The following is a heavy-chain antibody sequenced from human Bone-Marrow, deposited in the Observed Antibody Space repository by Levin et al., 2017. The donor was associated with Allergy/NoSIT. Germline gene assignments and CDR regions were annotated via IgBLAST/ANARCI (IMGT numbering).Heavy chain of an antibody. J-gene: IGHJ3*01. CDR1: GASISTGAYS. CDR2: IFPSGST. V-gene: IGHV4-61*02. CDR3: ARALLGFREPLVNAIDL. Sequence: PSETLSLTCTVSGASISTGAYSWNWIRQSAGSRLEWIGRIFPSGSTHYNPSLRSRLTMSVDTSKNQFSLRLTSVTAADTAIYYCARALLGFREPLVNAIDLWGHGTMVTVSS. D-gene: IGHD3-10*01.